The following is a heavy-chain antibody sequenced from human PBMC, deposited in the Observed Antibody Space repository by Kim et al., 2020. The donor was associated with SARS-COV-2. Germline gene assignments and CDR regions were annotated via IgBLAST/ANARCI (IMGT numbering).Heavy chain of an antibody. CDR2: IGIGGERT. CDR3: AKSVTIVSSPLGS. D-gene: IGHD4-17*01. Sequence: GGSLRLSCAASGFDFSSYAMNWVRQAPGKGLEWVSGIGIGGERTYYADSVKGRLTISRDYQRKTLFLQMNSLRADDTAVYYCAKSVTIVSSPLGSWGQGT. CDR1: GFDFSSYA. V-gene: IGHV3-23*01. J-gene: IGHJ5*02.